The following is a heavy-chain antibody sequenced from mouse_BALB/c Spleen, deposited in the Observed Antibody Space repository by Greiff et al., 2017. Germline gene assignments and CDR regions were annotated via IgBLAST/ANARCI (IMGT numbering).Heavy chain of an antibody. CDR3: ARHPYGNYPHYYAMDY. J-gene: IGHJ4*01. V-gene: IGHV5-6*01. CDR2: ISSGGSYT. Sequence: EVQGVESGGDLVKPGGSLKLSCAASGFTFSSYGMSWVRQTPDKRLEWVATISSGGSYTYYPDSVKGRFTISRDNAKNTLYLQMSSLKSEDTAMYYCARHPYGNYPHYYAMDYWGQGTSVTVSS. D-gene: IGHD2-1*01. CDR1: GFTFSSYG.